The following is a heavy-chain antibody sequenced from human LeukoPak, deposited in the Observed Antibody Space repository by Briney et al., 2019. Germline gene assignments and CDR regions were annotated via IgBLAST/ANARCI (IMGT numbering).Heavy chain of an antibody. CDR2: IIPIFGTA. V-gene: IGHV1-69*13. Sequence: GASVKVSCKASGGTFSSYAISWVRQAPGQGLEWMGGIIPIFGTANYAQKFQGRVTITADESTSTAYMELSSLRSEDTAVYYCAAAVPERRLGENYWGQGTLVTVSS. CDR1: GGTFSSYA. CDR3: AAAVPERRLGENY. J-gene: IGHJ4*02. D-gene: IGHD1-1*01.